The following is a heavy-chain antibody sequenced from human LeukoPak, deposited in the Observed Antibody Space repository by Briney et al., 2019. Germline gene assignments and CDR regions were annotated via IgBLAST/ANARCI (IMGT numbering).Heavy chain of an antibody. D-gene: IGHD1-14*01. CDR2: IKPKRGGT. J-gene: IGHJ4*02. CDR3: ARATAENDY. CDR1: GYTFTGYY. V-gene: IGHV1-2*02. Sequence: ASVKVSCKASGYTFTGYYMHWVRQAPGQGLEWMGWIKPKRGGTNYAQTFQGSVTMTRDTSISTAYMELSRLRSDDTAVYYCARATAENDYWGQGTLVTVSS.